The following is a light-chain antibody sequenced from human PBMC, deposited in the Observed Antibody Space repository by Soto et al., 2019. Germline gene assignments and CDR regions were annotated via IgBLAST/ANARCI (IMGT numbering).Light chain of an antibody. CDR3: QQRSDWPLT. CDR2: DAS. Sequence: EIVLTQSPATLSLSPGERATLSCRASQSLSSYLAWYQQKRGQAPRLLIYDASKRATGIPVRFSGSGSGTDFTLSISSLEPEDFAVYYCQQRSDWPLTFGGGTKVEIK. CDR1: QSLSSY. J-gene: IGKJ4*01. V-gene: IGKV3-11*01.